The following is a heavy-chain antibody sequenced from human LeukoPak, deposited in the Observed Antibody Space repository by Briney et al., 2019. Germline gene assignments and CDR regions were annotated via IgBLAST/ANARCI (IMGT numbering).Heavy chain of an antibody. CDR3: VKGRITEDGLDF. CDR1: GFTFSRSA. J-gene: IGHJ4*02. Sequence: GGSLRLSCAASGFTFSRSAMTWVRQTPGKGLDWASSISSSGNTYYADSVKGRFTISRDNSKNMLYLQMNSLRAEDTAVYYCVKGRITEDGLDFWGQGTLVTVSS. CDR2: ISSSGNT. V-gene: IGHV3-23*01. D-gene: IGHD6-13*01.